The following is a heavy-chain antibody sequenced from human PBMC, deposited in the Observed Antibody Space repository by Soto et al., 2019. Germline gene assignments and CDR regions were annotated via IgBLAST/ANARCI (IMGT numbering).Heavy chain of an antibody. CDR1: GFPFSIYA. CDR2: ISGSGGST. J-gene: IGHJ4*02. V-gene: IGHV3-23*01. CDR3: AKSPKDIVGVPVDDY. Sequence: PGGSLRLSCAASGFPFSIYAMSWVRQSPGKGLEWVPAISGSGGSTYYADSVKGRFTISRDNSKNTLYLQMNSLRAEDTAVYYCAKSPKDIVGVPVDDYWGQGTLVTVSS. D-gene: IGHD2-2*01.